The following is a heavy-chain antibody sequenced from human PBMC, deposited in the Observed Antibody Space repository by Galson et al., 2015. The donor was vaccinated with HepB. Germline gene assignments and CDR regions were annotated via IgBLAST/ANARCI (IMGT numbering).Heavy chain of an antibody. Sequence: SVKVSCKASGYTFTNYHSSWVRQAPGQGLEWVGWVSAYNGDTGFAQSLQGRVTLTTDTSTTTAFMELTSLRSDDTAVYYCARGRQLHEFWGQGTLVTVSS. CDR1: GYTFTNYH. CDR2: VSAYNGDT. J-gene: IGHJ4*02. CDR3: ARGRQLHEF. D-gene: IGHD1-1*01. V-gene: IGHV1-18*01.